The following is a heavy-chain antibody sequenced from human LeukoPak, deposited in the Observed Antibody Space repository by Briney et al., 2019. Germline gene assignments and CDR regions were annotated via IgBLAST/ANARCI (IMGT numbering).Heavy chain of an antibody. CDR3: AKDQRGGDTAMALFDY. CDR1: GFTFSSYA. J-gene: IGHJ4*02. Sequence: PGGSLRLSCAASGFTFSSYAMSWVRQAPGKGLEWVSAISGSGGSTYYADSVKGRFTISRDNSKNTLYLQMNSLRAEDTAVYYCAKDQRGGDTAMALFDYWGQGTLVTVSS. CDR2: ISGSGGST. D-gene: IGHD5-18*01. V-gene: IGHV3-23*01.